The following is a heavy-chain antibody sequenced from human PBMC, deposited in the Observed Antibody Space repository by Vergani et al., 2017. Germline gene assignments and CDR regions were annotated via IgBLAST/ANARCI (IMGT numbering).Heavy chain of an antibody. D-gene: IGHD3-9*01. Sequence: EVQLLESGGGLVQPGGSLRLSCAASGFTFSSYAMSWVRQAPGKGLEWVSAISGSGGSTYYADSVKGRFTISRDNSKNTLHLQMNSLRAEDTAVYYCSKEGRYYDILAWYLHYWGQGILVTVSS. CDR2: ISGSGGST. CDR1: GFTFSSYA. J-gene: IGHJ4*02. V-gene: IGHV3-23*01. CDR3: SKEGRYYDILAWYLHY.